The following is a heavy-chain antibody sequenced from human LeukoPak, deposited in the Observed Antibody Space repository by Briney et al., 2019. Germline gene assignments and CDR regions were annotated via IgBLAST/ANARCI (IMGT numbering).Heavy chain of an antibody. J-gene: IGHJ6*02. V-gene: IGHV3-30*04. CDR1: GFTFSSYA. CDR3: ARATGGYSYGYVYYGMDI. Sequence: GGSLRLSCAASGFTFSSYAMHWVRQAPGKGLEWVAVISYDGSNKYYADSVKGRFTISRDNSRNTLYLQMDSLRAEDTAVYYCARATGGYSYGYVYYGMDIWGQGTTVTVSS. CDR2: ISYDGSNK. D-gene: IGHD5-18*01.